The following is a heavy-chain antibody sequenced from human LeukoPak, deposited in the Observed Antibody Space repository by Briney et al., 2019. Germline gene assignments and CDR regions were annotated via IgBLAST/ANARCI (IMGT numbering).Heavy chain of an antibody. J-gene: IGHJ4*02. Sequence: SETLSLTSAVSGVSISTYHWSWIRQPPGNGREWIGYIYNRGTTVYNPSLRSGVTVSVHTSKNQFSLRLTSVTAADTAIHHCAREQVSAGPHFEHWGRGILVSVSA. D-gene: IGHD6-13*01. CDR3: AREQVSAGPHFEH. CDR1: GVSISTYH. V-gene: IGHV4-59*01. CDR2: IYNRGTT.